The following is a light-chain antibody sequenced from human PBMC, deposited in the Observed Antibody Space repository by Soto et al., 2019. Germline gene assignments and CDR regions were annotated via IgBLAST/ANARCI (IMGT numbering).Light chain of an antibody. J-gene: IGKJ4*01. Sequence: EIVLTQSPATLSLSPGERATLSCRASQSVDNYLAWYQQKPGQAPRLLIYDASNRATGIPPRFSGSGSGTDFTLTISTLEPEDFAVYYCQQRSYWPPLTLGGGTKVDIK. CDR1: QSVDNY. V-gene: IGKV3-11*01. CDR2: DAS. CDR3: QQRSYWPPLT.